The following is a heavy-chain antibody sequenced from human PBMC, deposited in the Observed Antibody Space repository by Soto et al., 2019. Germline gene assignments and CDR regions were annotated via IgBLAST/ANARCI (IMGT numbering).Heavy chain of an antibody. D-gene: IGHD2-2*01. J-gene: IGHJ3*02. CDR2: IKSKTDGGTT. CDR1: GFTFSNAW. V-gene: IGHV3-15*07. CDR3: TTGYCSSKSCYHDDFDI. Sequence: EVQLVESGGGLVKPGGSLRLSCAASGFTFSNAWMNWVRQAPGKGLEWVGRIKSKTDGGTTDYAAPVKGRFTISRDDSKNTLYLQMNSLKTEDTAVYYCTTGYCSSKSCYHDDFDIWGQGTMVTVSS.